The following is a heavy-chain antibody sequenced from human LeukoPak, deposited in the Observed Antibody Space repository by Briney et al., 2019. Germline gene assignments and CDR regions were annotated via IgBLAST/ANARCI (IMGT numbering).Heavy chain of an antibody. D-gene: IGHD1-1*01. J-gene: IGHJ4*02. Sequence: GASVEVSCKASGYTFSRYAIHWVRLAPGQRPEWMAWINAANGDTKYSQKFQGRATIAKDTFASTAYMEMNSLRSEDTAVYYCARGPANWDDEVIDYWGQGTLVTVSS. V-gene: IGHV1-3*01. CDR1: GYTFSRYA. CDR3: ARGPANWDDEVIDY. CDR2: INAANGDT.